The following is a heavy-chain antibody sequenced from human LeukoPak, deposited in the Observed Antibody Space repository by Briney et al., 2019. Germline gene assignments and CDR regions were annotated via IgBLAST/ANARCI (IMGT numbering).Heavy chain of an antibody. J-gene: IGHJ4*02. CDR2: ISGSGGST. CDR3: AKDLGTYYYDSGGFEATY. V-gene: IGHV3-23*01. CDR1: GFTFSSYA. Sequence: GGSLRLSCAASGFTFSSYAMSWVRQAPGKGLEWVSAISGSGGSTYYADSVKGRFTISRDNSKNTLYLQMNSLRAEDTAVYYCAKDLGTYYYDSGGFEATYWGQGTLVTVSS. D-gene: IGHD3-22*01.